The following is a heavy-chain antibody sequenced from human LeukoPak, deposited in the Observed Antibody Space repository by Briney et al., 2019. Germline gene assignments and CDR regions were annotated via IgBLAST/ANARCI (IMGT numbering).Heavy chain of an antibody. Sequence: SETLSLTCTVSGGSISSYYWSWIRQPPGKGLEWIGEINHSGSTNYNPSLKSRVTISVDTSKNQFSLKLSSVTAADTAVYYCARRGRAVAAPGWFDPWGQGTLVTVSS. D-gene: IGHD6-19*01. CDR1: GGSISSYY. CDR3: ARRGRAVAAPGWFDP. J-gene: IGHJ5*02. V-gene: IGHV4-34*01. CDR2: INHSGST.